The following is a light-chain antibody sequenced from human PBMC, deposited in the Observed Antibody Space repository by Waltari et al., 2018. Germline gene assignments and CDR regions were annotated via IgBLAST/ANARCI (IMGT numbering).Light chain of an antibody. CDR1: QSVTRA. V-gene: IGKV3-20*01. J-gene: IGKJ1*01. CDR2: GAS. CDR3: QHYLRLPVT. Sequence: EIVFTQSPGTLSLFPAQSATLSCRTSQSVTRALPWYQQKPGRAPRLLIYGASNRATGIPDRVSGSGSGTDFSVTISSLEPEDFAVYYCQHYLRLPVTFGQGTKVEVK.